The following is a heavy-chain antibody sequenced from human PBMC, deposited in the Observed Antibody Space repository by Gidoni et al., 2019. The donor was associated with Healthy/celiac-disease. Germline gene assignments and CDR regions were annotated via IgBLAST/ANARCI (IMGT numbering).Heavy chain of an antibody. V-gene: IGHV3-21*01. Sequence: EVQLVESGGGLVKPGGSLRLSCAASGFTFSSYSMNWVRQAPGKGLEWVSSISSSSSYIYYADSVKGRFTISRDNAKNSLYLQMNSLRAEDTAVYYCARDLPGGELPDTRDYWGQGTLVTVSS. D-gene: IGHD1-26*01. CDR1: GFTFSSYS. CDR2: ISSSSSYI. J-gene: IGHJ4*02. CDR3: ARDLPGGELPDTRDY.